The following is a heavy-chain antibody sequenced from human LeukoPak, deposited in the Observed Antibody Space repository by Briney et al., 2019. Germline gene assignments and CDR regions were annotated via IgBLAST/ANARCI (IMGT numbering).Heavy chain of an antibody. CDR1: GFTVSSNY. V-gene: IGHV3-53*01. D-gene: IGHD3-22*01. CDR2: IYSSGST. Sequence: GGSLRLSCAASGFTVSSNYMSWVRQAPGKGLEWVSVIYSSGSTYYADSVKGRFTISRDNAKNSLYLQMDSLRAEDTAVYYCARDRPLYYYDSSGYLTDYWGQGTLVTVSS. CDR3: ARDRPLYYYDSSGYLTDY. J-gene: IGHJ4*02.